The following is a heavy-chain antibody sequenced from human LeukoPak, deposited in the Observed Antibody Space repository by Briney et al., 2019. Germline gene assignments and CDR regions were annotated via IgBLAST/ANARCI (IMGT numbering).Heavy chain of an antibody. V-gene: IGHV4-34*01. CDR3: ARGRAYCSGGGCYPYYFDF. J-gene: IGHJ4*02. CDR2: IYHSA. CDR1: GGSFSGYY. Sequence: SETLSLTCAVYGGSFSGYYWGWIRQPPGKGLEWIGSIYHSAYYNPSLKSRVTISVDTSKNQFSLKLSSVTAADTAVYYCARGRAYCSGGGCYPYYFDFWGQGTLVTVSS. D-gene: IGHD2-15*01.